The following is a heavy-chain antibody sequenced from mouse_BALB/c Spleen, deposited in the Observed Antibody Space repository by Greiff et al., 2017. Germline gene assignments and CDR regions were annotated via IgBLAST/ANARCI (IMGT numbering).Heavy chain of an antibody. D-gene: IGHD3-2*02. CDR1: GFNIKDYY. CDR3: NARLHDAMDY. CDR2: IDPENGDT. Sequence: VQLKESGAELVRSGASVKLSCTASGFNIKDYYMHWVKQRPEQGLEWIGWIDPENGDTEYAPKIQGKATMTADTSSNTAYLQLSSLTSEDTAVYYYNARLHDAMDYWGQGTSVTVSS. V-gene: IGHV14-4*02. J-gene: IGHJ4*01.